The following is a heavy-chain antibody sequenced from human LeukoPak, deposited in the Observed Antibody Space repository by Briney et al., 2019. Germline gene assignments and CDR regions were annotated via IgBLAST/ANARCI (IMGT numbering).Heavy chain of an antibody. CDR3: VVGGSPGY. CDR2: ISTDGYTT. CDR1: GLAFSAYK. J-gene: IGHJ4*02. Sequence: GGSLRLSCAASGLAFSAYKMHWVRQAPRKGLVWVSRISTDGYTTDYADFVQGRFTASRDNTKNTWSLEMNGLRVEDTAVYYCVVGGSPGYWGQGTLVTVSS. V-gene: IGHV3-74*01. D-gene: IGHD2-15*01.